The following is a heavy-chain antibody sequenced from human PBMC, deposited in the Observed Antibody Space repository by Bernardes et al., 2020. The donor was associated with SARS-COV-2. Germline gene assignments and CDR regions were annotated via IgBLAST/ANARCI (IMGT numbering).Heavy chain of an antibody. CDR1: GYSFSTYA. V-gene: IGHV1-18*01. CDR3: ARDYSDYRDY. CDR2: ISAYNGHR. D-gene: IGHD4-17*01. J-gene: IGHJ4*02. Sequence: ASVKVSCKTYGYSFSTYAIIWVRQAPGQGLEWVGWISAYNGHRKYAQKVQGRVTLTTDTDTNTAYMELRSLRSDDTAVYYCARDYSDYRDYWGQGTLVTVSS.